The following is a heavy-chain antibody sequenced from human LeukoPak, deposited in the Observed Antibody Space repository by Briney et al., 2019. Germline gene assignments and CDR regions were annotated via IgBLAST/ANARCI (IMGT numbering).Heavy chain of an antibody. J-gene: IGHJ4*02. CDR1: GGSISSSNYY. CDR2: IFYSGNT. Sequence: SETLSLTCTVSGGSISSSNYYWGWIRQPPGKGLEWIGSIFYSGNTLYNPSLKSRVTISVDTSKNQFSLKLSSVTAADTAVYYCARGDYYGSGILFDYWGQGTLVTVSS. CDR3: ARGDYYGSGILFDY. V-gene: IGHV4-39*07. D-gene: IGHD3-10*01.